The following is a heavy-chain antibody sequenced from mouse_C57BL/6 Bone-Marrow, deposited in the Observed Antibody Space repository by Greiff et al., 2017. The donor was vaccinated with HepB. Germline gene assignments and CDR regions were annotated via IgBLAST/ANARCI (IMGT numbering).Heavy chain of an antibody. CDR2: IFPGSGST. V-gene: IGHV1-75*01. CDR3: ARDYYGSSLYYFDY. Sequence: QVQLKQSGPELVKPGASVKISCKASGYTFTDYYINWVKQRPGQGLEWIGWIFPGSGSTYYNEKFKGKATLTVDKSSSTAYMLLSSLTSEDSAVYFCARDYYGSSLYYFDYWGQGTTLTVSS. CDR1: GYTFTDYY. J-gene: IGHJ2*01. D-gene: IGHD1-1*01.